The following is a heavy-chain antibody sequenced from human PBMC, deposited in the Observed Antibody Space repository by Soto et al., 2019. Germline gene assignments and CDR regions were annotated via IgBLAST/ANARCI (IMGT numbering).Heavy chain of an antibody. CDR2: IKGDGSER. CDR3: ARDGCTSASCDIYGMDV. CDR1: GFTFSSYW. J-gene: IGHJ6*02. Sequence: GGSLRLSCAASGFTFSSYWMSWVRQAPGKGLVWVANIKGDGSERHYVDSVKGRFIISRDNAKNSLFLQMNSLRVEDTAVYYCARDGCTSASCDIYGMDVWGQGTTVTVSS. V-gene: IGHV3-7*03. D-gene: IGHD2-2*02.